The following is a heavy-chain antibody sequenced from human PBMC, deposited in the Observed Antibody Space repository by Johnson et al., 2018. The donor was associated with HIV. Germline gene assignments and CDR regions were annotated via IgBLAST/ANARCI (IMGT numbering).Heavy chain of an antibody. V-gene: IGHV3-30-3*01. Sequence: VQLVESGGGVVQPGRSLRLSCAASGFTFSSYAMHWVRQAPGKGLEWVAVMSYDGSNKYYADSVKGRFTISRDNSKNTLYLQMNSLRAEDTAVYYCARGALQRGSWYGRDAFDIWGQGTMVTVSS. CDR1: GFTFSSYA. CDR3: ARGALQRGSWYGRDAFDI. J-gene: IGHJ3*02. CDR2: MSYDGSNK. D-gene: IGHD6-13*01.